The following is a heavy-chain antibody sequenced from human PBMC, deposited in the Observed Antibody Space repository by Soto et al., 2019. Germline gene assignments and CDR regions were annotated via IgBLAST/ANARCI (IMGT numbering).Heavy chain of an antibody. Sequence: SETLYITCTVSGDCLSAYSWCCVRQPPGKGLEWIGNIHYNGNTKYNPSLKSRVSMSVDTSKNQFSLRLISVTAADTAKYFFVFFLCNGASRDLLYF. D-gene: IGHD2-15*01. CDR3: VFFLCNGASRDLLYF. CDR1: GDCLSAYS. CDR2: IHYNGNT. V-gene: IGHV4-59*01. J-gene: IGHJ1*01.